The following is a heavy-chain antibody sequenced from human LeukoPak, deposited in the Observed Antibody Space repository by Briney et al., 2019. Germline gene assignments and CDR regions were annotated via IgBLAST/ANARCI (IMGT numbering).Heavy chain of an antibody. Sequence: GGSLRLSCAASGFTFSLSWMHWVRQAPGKGLEWVSSINYDARSRTYADSVKGRVTISRDNAENTLFLQMNSLRVEDSAIYSCVRGTGPGTPFDWGQGILVTLSS. V-gene: IGHV3-74*01. CDR1: GFTFSLSW. CDR2: INYDARSR. D-gene: IGHD1-1*01. CDR3: VRGTGPGTPFD. J-gene: IGHJ1*01.